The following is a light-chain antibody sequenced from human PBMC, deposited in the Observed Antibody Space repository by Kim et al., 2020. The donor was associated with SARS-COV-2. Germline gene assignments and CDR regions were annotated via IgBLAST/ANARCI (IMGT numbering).Light chain of an antibody. Sequence: AYVGDRVTITCRASQDISDWLAWYQQRPGKGPKLLIYSASTLENGVPSRFSGSGSGTQFTLTISSLQPDDFATYYCQQYNAYSQTFGQGTKVDIK. V-gene: IGKV1-5*03. CDR2: SAS. J-gene: IGKJ1*01. CDR1: QDISDW. CDR3: QQYNAYSQT.